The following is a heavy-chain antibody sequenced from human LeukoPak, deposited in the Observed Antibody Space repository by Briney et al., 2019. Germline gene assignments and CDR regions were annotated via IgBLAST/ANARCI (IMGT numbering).Heavy chain of an antibody. Sequence: QTGGSLRLSRAASGFTFSSYAMSWVRQAPGKGLEWVSAISGSGGSTYYADSVKGRFTISRDNSKNTLYLQMNSLRAEDTAVYYCAKDGVPFSRGNWFDPWGQGTLVTVSS. J-gene: IGHJ5*02. D-gene: IGHD3-3*02. CDR1: GFTFSSYA. V-gene: IGHV3-23*01. CDR3: AKDGVPFSRGNWFDP. CDR2: ISGSGGST.